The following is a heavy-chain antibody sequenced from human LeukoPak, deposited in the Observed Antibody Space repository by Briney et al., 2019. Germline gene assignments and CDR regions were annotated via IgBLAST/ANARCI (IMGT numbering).Heavy chain of an antibody. CDR3: ATEWLQFHKVFDY. CDR1: GYTLTELS. J-gene: IGHJ4*02. Sequence: ASVKVSCKVSGYTLTELSMHWVRQAPRKGLEWTGGFDPEDGETIYAQKFQGRVTMTEDTSTDTAYMELSSLRSEDTAVYYCATEWLQFHKVFDYWGQGTLVTVSS. V-gene: IGHV1-24*01. D-gene: IGHD5-24*01. CDR2: FDPEDGET.